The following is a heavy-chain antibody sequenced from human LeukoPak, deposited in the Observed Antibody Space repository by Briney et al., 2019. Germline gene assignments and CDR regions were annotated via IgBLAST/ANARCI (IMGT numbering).Heavy chain of an antibody. J-gene: IGHJ3*02. V-gene: IGHV1-46*01. CDR1: GYTFTSYY. CDR2: INPSGGST. D-gene: IGHD3-3*01. CDR3: ARDAGITISGGAFDI. Sequence: ASVKVSCKASGYTFTSYYMHWVRQAPGQGLEWMGIINPSGGSTSYAQKFQGRVTMTRDTSISTAYMELSRLRSDDTAVYYCARDAGITISGGAFDIWGQGTMVTVSS.